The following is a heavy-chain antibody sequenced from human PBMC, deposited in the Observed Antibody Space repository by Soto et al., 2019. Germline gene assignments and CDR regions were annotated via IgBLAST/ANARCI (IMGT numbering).Heavy chain of an antibody. CDR1: GFTFSSLG. CDR3: VKEIGDSNDYPLDY. Sequence: QVQLVESGGGVVQPGRSLRLSCAASGFTFSSLGMHWVRQAPGQGLEWVAIISNDGSSTYYADAVKGRFTISSDNSKNTLDLQLNSLRTEDTAIYYCVKEIGDSNDYPLDYWGQGTRVTVSS. V-gene: IGHV3-30*18. CDR2: ISNDGSST. J-gene: IGHJ4*02. D-gene: IGHD3-16*01.